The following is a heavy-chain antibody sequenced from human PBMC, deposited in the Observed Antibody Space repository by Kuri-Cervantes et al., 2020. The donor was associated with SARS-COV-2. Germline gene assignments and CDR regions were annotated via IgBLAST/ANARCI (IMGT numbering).Heavy chain of an antibody. D-gene: IGHD4-17*01. J-gene: IGHJ6*03. Sequence: SGYTLTELSMHWVRQAPGKGLEWVAVISYDGSNKYCADSVKGRFTISRDNSKNTLYLQMNSLRAEDTAVYYCTTPSDYGDYVVYYYYYYMDVWGKGTTVTVSS. CDR2: ISYDGSNK. CDR1: GYTLTELS. V-gene: IGHV3-30-3*01. CDR3: TTPSDYGDYVVYYYYYYMDV.